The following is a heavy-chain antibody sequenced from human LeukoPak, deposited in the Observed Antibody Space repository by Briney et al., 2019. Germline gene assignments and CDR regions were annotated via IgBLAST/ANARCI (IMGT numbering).Heavy chain of an antibody. CDR3: PREDPNKVRYCITVY. CDR1: GYTISRDSL. J-gene: IGHJ4*02. V-gene: IGHV4-38-2*02. CDR2: IYASGST. D-gene: IGHD1-14*01. Sequence: PWGTLSLTCSVSGYTISRDSLWGWGRPPPGKGVGWIGTIYASGSTYYERSLKRRVTISVDSSKNKLSLQLNRLTAADTAGYYCPREDPNKVRYCITVYWGQGALVTVSS.